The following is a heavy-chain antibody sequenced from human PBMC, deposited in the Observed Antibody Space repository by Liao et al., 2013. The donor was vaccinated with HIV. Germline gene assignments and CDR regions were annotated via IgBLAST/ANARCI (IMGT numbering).Heavy chain of an antibody. CDR2: IYTSGST. D-gene: IGHD3-3*01. CDR3: ARDGGRGQHYDFWSGYQMGWFDP. Sequence: QVQLQESGPGLVKPSETLSLTCSVSGDSINTFYWSWIRQPAGKGLEWIGRIYTSGSTNYNPSLKSRVTMSVDTSKNQFSLKLSSVTAADTAVYYCARDGGRGQHYDFWSGYQMGWFDPWGQGTLVTVSS. V-gene: IGHV4-4*07. J-gene: IGHJ5*02. CDR1: GDSINTFY.